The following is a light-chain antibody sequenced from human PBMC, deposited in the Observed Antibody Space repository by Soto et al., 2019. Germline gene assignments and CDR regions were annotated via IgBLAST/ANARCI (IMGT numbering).Light chain of an antibody. V-gene: IGKV1-39*01. CDR3: QQDYSTLAT. CDR2: AAS. J-gene: IGKJ5*01. CDR1: ESISRH. Sequence: DIQMSQSPSSLSASVGDRVTITCRAAESISRHLNWYQQKPGRAPDLRIYAASTLQNGVPSRFTGSGSGTEFTLTITGLQLEDFATYYCQQDYSTLATFGQGTLLEIK.